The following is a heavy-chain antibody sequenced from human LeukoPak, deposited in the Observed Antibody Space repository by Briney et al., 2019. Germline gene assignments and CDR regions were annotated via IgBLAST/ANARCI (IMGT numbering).Heavy chain of an antibody. CDR3: ASQVVIVPAPPREFDY. V-gene: IGHV4-39*01. Sequence: SKSLSLTCTVSGGSISSSSYYWGWIRQPPGKGLEWIGSIYYSGSTYYNPSLKSRVTISVDTSKNQFSLKLSSVTAADTAVYYCASQVVIVPAPPREFDYWGQGTLVTVSS. CDR2: IYYSGST. J-gene: IGHJ4*02. D-gene: IGHD2-2*01. CDR1: GGSISSSSYY.